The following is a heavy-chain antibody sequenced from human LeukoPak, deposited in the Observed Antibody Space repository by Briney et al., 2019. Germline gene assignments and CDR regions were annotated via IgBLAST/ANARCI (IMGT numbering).Heavy chain of an antibody. CDR1: GFTFRSNW. V-gene: IGHV3-7*01. J-gene: IGHJ1*01. D-gene: IGHD6-19*01. Sequence: GGSLRLSCAASGFTFRSNWMNWVRQPPGKGLEWVAHVQPDGSAKIYADSVKGRFTISRDNAKDSVYLQMNSLRVEDTAVYYCARDFFGWSSLGHWGQGTLVTVSS. CDR2: VQPDGSAK. CDR3: ARDFFGWSSLGH.